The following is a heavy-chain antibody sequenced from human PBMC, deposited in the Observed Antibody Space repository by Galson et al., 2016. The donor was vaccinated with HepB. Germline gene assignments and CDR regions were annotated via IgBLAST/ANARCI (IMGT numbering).Heavy chain of an antibody. CDR3: ARQQFSGWLGSYYYYAMDV. J-gene: IGHJ6*02. D-gene: IGHD6-19*01. V-gene: IGHV5-51*01. CDR1: GYSFSKYW. Sequence: QSGAEVKKPGESLKISCKGSGYSFSKYWIGWVRQMPGKGLEWMGIIQPADSDTRYSRSFQGQVTISADKSISTAYLKWSSLKASDTAMYYCARQQFSGWLGSYYYYAMDVWGQGTTVTVSS. CDR2: IQPADSDT.